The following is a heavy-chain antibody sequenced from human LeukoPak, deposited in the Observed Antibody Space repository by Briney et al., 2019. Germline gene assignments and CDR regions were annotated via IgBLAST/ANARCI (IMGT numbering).Heavy chain of an antibody. D-gene: IGHD1-26*01. Sequence: GGSLRLSCAASGFTFDDYAMHWVRQAPGKGLEWVSLISWDGGSTYYADSVKGRFTISRDNSKNSLYLQMNSLRAEDTALYYCAREVGATFYYYYGMDVWGQGTTVTVSS. CDR2: ISWDGGST. J-gene: IGHJ6*02. V-gene: IGHV3-43D*03. CDR3: AREVGATFYYYYGMDV. CDR1: GFTFDDYA.